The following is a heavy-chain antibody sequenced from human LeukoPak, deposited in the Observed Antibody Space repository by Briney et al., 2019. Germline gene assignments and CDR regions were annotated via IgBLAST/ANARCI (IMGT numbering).Heavy chain of an antibody. Sequence: GASVKVSCKTSGYTFTGYYMHWVRQATGQGLEWMGWINPNSGDTNYAQKFQGRVTMTRDTSISTAYMELSRLRSEDTAVYYCAREASVTGRGWFLDYWGQGTLVTVSS. J-gene: IGHJ4*02. CDR3: AREASVTGRGWFLDY. CDR1: GYTFTGYY. CDR2: INPNSGDT. D-gene: IGHD2-21*02. V-gene: IGHV1-2*02.